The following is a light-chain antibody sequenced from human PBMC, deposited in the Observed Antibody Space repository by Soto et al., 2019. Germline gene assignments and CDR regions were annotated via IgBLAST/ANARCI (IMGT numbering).Light chain of an antibody. J-gene: IGKJ4*01. Sequence: EIVLTQSPATLSLSPGERATLSCRASQSVSSYLAWYQQKPGQAPRLLIYDASNRATGIPARFSGRGSGTAFSLTISSLEPEDFAVYDCQQRSNWPRTVGGGTKVEIK. CDR3: QQRSNWPRT. CDR2: DAS. CDR1: QSVSSY. V-gene: IGKV3-11*01.